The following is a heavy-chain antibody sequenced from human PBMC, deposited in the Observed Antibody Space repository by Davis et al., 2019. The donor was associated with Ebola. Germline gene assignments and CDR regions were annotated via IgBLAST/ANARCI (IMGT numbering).Heavy chain of an antibody. CDR2: ITGSGGGT. D-gene: IGHD3-16*01. CDR1: GFSFNTNG. V-gene: IGHV3-23*01. J-gene: IGHJ4*02. Sequence: GGSLRLSCAASGFSFNTNGMTWIRQAPGKGLEWVSSITGSGGGTYYADSVKGRFTISRDTSKNTLYLEINRLSAGDTAVYYCVRDNVWGSPRPYWGLGTLVTVSP. CDR3: VRDNVWGSPRPY.